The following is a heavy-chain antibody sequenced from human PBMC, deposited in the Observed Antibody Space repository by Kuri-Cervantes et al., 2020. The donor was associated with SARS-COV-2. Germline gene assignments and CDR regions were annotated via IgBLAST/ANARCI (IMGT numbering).Heavy chain of an antibody. CDR3: ARGPAITIFGVLRGRENWFDP. Sequence: ASVKVSCKASGYTFTGYYVHWIRQAPGEGLEWMGWINPKSGGTNYAQKFQGWVTMTRETSISTAYMELSRLRYDDAAVYYCARGPAITIFGVLRGRENWFDPWGQGPLVTVSS. CDR1: GYTFTGYY. CDR2: INPKSGGT. V-gene: IGHV1-2*04. D-gene: IGHD3-3*01. J-gene: IGHJ5*02.